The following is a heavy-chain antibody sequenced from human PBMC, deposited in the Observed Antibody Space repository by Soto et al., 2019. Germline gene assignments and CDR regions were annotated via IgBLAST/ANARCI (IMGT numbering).Heavy chain of an antibody. CDR2: AYYSGSA. D-gene: IGHD5-12*01. CDR1: ADSITTYY. V-gene: IGHV4-59*01. J-gene: IGHJ4*02. CDR3: AGSMATPLYFDY. Sequence: PSETLSLTCTVSADSITTYYWSWLRQPPGKGLEWIGYAYYSGSANYNPSLKSRVTMSVDMSKNQFSLNLSSVVAADTAVYYCAGSMATPLYFDYWGQGTLVTVSS.